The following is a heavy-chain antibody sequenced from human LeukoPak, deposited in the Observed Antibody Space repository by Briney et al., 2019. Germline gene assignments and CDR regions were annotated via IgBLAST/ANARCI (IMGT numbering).Heavy chain of an antibody. J-gene: IGHJ4*02. Sequence: ASVKVSCKASGGTFSSYAISWVRQAPGQGLEWMGGIIPIFGTANYAQKFQGRVTITADESTSTAYMELSSLRSEDTAVYYCARGATIFGVVTVPDYWGQGTLVTVSS. D-gene: IGHD3-3*01. CDR2: IIPIFGTA. CDR1: GGTFSSYA. V-gene: IGHV1-69*13. CDR3: ARGATIFGVVTVPDY.